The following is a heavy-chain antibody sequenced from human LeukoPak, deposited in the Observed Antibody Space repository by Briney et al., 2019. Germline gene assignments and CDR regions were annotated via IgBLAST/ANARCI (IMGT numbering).Heavy chain of an antibody. CDR2: ISAYNGKT. Sequence: ASVKVSCKASGYTFTRYGISWVRQAPGQGLEWRGWISAYNGKTNYAQKLQGRVTMTTGTSTSTAYMELRSLRSDDTAVYYCARGVLGLRYFDWLGAFDIWGQGTMVTVSS. J-gene: IGHJ3*02. CDR3: ARGVLGLRYFDWLGAFDI. V-gene: IGHV1-18*01. CDR1: GYTFTRYG. D-gene: IGHD3-9*01.